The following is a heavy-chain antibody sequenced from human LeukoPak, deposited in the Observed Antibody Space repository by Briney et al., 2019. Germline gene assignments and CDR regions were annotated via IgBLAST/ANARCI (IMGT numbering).Heavy chain of an antibody. Sequence: SETLSLTCTVSGGSISSYYWSWIRQPPGKGVEGIGYIYTSGSTNYNPYLKSRVTISVDTSKNQFSLKLSSVTAADTAVYYCARSSRYYDSSGYYYSLPFDYWGQGTLVTVSS. V-gene: IGHV4-4*09. CDR2: IYTSGST. D-gene: IGHD3-22*01. J-gene: IGHJ4*02. CDR1: GGSISSYY. CDR3: ARSSRYYDSSGYYYSLPFDY.